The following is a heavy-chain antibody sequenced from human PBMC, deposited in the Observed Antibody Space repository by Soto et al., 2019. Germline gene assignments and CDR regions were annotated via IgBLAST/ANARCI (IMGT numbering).Heavy chain of an antibody. V-gene: IGHV1-18*04. CDR1: RYHITSNG. CDR2: ISAYNCNT. J-gene: IGHJ5*02. CDR3: ARASHDILTGYPTHNWFDP. Sequence: GAPGKVSCRATRYHITSNGINRVGQASGQGDEWMGLISAYNCNTNYAQKLQGRVTMPTATSTSTAYMELRSLRSDDTAVYYFARASHDILTGYPTHNWFDPWGQGTLVTVSS. D-gene: IGHD3-9*01.